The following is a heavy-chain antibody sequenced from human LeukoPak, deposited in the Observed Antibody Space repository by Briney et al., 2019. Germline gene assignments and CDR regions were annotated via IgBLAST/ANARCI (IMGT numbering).Heavy chain of an antibody. CDR1: AVSINSHY. D-gene: IGHD5-24*01. Sequence: SETLSLTCTVSAVSINSHYWSWIRQPPGKGLEWIGNVFSSGSTNYNPSLRSRVSLSIDTTKNQFYLRLTSVTAADTAMYYCARQPRDGYRTGYFDFWGQGTLVTVSS. V-gene: IGHV4-59*11. CDR3: ARQPRDGYRTGYFDF. J-gene: IGHJ4*02. CDR2: VFSSGST.